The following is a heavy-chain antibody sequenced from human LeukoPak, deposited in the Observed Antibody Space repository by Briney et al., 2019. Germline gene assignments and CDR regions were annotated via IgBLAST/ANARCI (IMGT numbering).Heavy chain of an antibody. CDR1: GGSISSYY. CDR2: IYTSGST. J-gene: IGHJ5*02. V-gene: IGHV4-4*07. D-gene: IGHD6-19*01. Sequence: SETLSLTCTVSGGSISSYYWSWIRQPAGKGLEWFGRIYTSGSTNYNPSLKSRVTMSVDTSKNQFSLKLSSVTAADTAVYYCARDRPNYSSGWYEHPGVWFDPWGQGTLVTVSS. CDR3: ARDRPNYSSGWYEHPGVWFDP.